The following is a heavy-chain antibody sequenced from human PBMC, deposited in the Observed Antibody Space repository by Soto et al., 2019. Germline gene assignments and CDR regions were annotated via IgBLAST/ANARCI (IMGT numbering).Heavy chain of an antibody. J-gene: IGHJ6*02. Sequence: PGGSLRLSCAASGVTFISYWMHWVRQAPGKGLVWVSRINSDGSSTSYADSVKGRFTISRDNAKNTLYLQMNSLRAEDTAVYYCARVLVGATRPYYYYGMDVWGQGTTVTVSS. CDR3: ARVLVGATRPYYYYGMDV. CDR1: GVTFISYW. V-gene: IGHV3-74*01. CDR2: INSDGSST. D-gene: IGHD1-26*01.